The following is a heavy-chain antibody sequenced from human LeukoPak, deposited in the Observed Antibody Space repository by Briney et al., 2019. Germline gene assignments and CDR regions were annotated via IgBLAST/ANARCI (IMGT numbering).Heavy chain of an antibody. V-gene: IGHV6-1*01. Sequence: QTRSLTCDISGDSVSSNNGAWNWIRQSPSRGLEWLGRTYYRSKWYNDYAGSLNGRITISPDTSKIQFSLHLNSVTPEDTAVYYCARDLGNTGWYTFDYWGQGILVTVSS. J-gene: IGHJ4*02. CDR2: TYYRSKWYN. D-gene: IGHD6-19*01. CDR1: GDSVSSNNGA. CDR3: ARDLGNTGWYTFDY.